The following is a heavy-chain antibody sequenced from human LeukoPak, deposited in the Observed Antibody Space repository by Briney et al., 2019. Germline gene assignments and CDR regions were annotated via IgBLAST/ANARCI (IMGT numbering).Heavy chain of an antibody. V-gene: IGHV3-33*06. D-gene: IGHD3-3*01. J-gene: IGHJ4*02. CDR2: IWYDGSNK. CDR1: GFTFSSYG. CDR3: AKDSSGRLLRFLEWLFDY. Sequence: PGRSLRLSCAASGFTFSSYGMHWVRQAPGKGLEWVAVIWYDGSNKYYADSVKGRFTISRDNSKNTLYLQMNSLRAEDTAVYYCAKDSSGRLLRFLEWLFDYWGQGTLVTVSS.